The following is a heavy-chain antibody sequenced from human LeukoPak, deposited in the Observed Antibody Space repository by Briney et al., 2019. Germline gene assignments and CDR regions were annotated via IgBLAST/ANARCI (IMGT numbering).Heavy chain of an antibody. Sequence: SQTLSLACTVAGGSISSYYWSWIRHPAGKGRGWIGRIYTSGSTNYNPPLKSRVTLSVDRSKNQFSLKLSSVAAADTAVYYCAREGGVLLWFGGLLGWFDPWGQGTLVTVSS. J-gene: IGHJ5*02. CDR1: GGSISSYY. D-gene: IGHD3-10*01. V-gene: IGHV4-4*07. CDR2: IYTSGST. CDR3: AREGGVLLWFGGLLGWFDP.